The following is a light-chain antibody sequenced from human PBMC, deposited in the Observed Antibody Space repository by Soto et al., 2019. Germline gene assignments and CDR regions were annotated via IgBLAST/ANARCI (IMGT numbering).Light chain of an antibody. CDR1: QTVGSDY. Sequence: EVVLTQSPGTLSLSPGERATLSCRPSQTVGSDYLAWYQQKPDQAPRLLIYDGFIRAGGVPDRFSGSGSGTDFTLTISRLEPEDFAVYYCQVYTSLPQTFGQGTKVDIK. V-gene: IGKV3-20*01. CDR2: DGF. J-gene: IGKJ1*01. CDR3: QVYTSLPQT.